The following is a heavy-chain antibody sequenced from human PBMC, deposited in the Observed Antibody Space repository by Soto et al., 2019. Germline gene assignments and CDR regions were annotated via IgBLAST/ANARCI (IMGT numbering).Heavy chain of an antibody. Sequence: SVKVSCKASGGTFSCYAISWARQAPGQGLEWMGGIIPIFGTANYAQKFQGRVTITADESTSTAYMELSSLRSEDTAVYYCAREITAAGDYYYYGMDVWGQGTTVTVSS. CDR1: GGTFSCYA. CDR2: IIPIFGTA. V-gene: IGHV1-69*13. J-gene: IGHJ6*02. CDR3: AREITAAGDYYYYGMDV. D-gene: IGHD6-13*01.